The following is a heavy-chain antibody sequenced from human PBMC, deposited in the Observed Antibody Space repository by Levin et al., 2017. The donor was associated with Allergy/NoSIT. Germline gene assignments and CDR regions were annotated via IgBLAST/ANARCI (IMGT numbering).Heavy chain of an antibody. CDR1: GFTFSDHY. CDR3: ARRLRRAFDI. V-gene: IGHV3-72*01. D-gene: IGHD4-17*01. CDR2: TRNKANSYTT. J-gene: IGHJ3*02. Sequence: GGSLRLSCAASGFTFSDHYMDWVRQAPGKGLEWVGRTRNKANSYTTEYAASVKGRFTISRDDSKNSLYLQMNSLKTEDTAVYYCARRLRRAFDIWGQGTMVTVSS.